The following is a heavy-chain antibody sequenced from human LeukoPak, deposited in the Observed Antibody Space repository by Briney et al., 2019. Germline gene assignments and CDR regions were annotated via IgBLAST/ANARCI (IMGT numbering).Heavy chain of an antibody. V-gene: IGHV3-48*03. CDR2: ISTVGVTM. J-gene: IGHJ4*02. Sequence: QSGGSLRLSCAASGFTFSGYEMHWVRQAPGRGLEWISFISTVGVTMYYADSVKGRFTISRDNARNSLYLQMNSLRADDTAVYYCAKTTAGYSSGRYPGWPVDYWGQGTLVTVSS. D-gene: IGHD6-19*01. CDR3: AKTTAGYSSGRYPGWPVDY. CDR1: GFTFSGYE.